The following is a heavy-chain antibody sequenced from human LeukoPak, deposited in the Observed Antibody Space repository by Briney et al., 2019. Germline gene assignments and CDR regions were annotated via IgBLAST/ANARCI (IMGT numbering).Heavy chain of an antibody. Sequence: GGSLRLSCAASGFTFSNYGMNWVRQAPGKGLEWVSLVSRSGSSTNYADFVKGRFTISRDNSKDTLYLQMNSLRVEDTAIYYCARGSYEIDYWGQGILVTVSS. CDR3: ARGSYEIDY. D-gene: IGHD5-12*01. V-gene: IGHV3-23*01. J-gene: IGHJ4*02. CDR2: VSRSGSST. CDR1: GFTFSNYG.